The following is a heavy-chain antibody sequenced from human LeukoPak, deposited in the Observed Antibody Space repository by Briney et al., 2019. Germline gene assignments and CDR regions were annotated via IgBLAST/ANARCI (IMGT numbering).Heavy chain of an antibody. Sequence: ASETLSLTCTVSGGSISSSSYYWGWIRQPPGKWLEWIGSIYYSGSTYYNPSLKSRVTMSVDTSKNQFSLKLSSVTAADTAVYYCARHISGRDMVRGVIIPPFDYWGQGTLVTVSS. CDR3: ARHISGRDMVRGVIIPPFDY. CDR1: GGSISSSSYY. J-gene: IGHJ4*02. D-gene: IGHD3-10*01. CDR2: IYYSGST. V-gene: IGHV4-39*01.